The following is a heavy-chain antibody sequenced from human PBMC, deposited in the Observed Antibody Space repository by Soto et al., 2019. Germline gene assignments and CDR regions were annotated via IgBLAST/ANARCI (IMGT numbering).Heavy chain of an antibody. CDR3: AKAIAAAGTPFDY. J-gene: IGHJ4*02. Sequence: GGSLRLSCAASGFTFSSYGMHWVRQAPGKGLEWVAVISYDGSNKYYADSVKGRFTISRDNSKNTLYLQMNSLRAEDTAVYYCAKAIAAAGTPFDYWGQGTLVTVSS. V-gene: IGHV3-30*18. D-gene: IGHD6-13*01. CDR2: ISYDGSNK. CDR1: GFTFSSYG.